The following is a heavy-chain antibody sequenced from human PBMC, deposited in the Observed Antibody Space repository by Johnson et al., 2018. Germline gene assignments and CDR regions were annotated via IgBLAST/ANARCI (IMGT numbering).Heavy chain of an antibody. D-gene: IGHD3-16*01. CDR1: GFTFSNYW. CDR2: IYNDGSST. V-gene: IGHV3-74*01. Sequence: VQLQESGGGLVQPGGSLRLSCAASGFTFSNYWMHWVRQAPGKGLVWVSRIYNDGSSTTYADSVKGRFTISRDNARNTLYLQMNSLRAEDTALYYCARGGGGSAFDIWGQGTMVTVSS. J-gene: IGHJ3*02. CDR3: ARGGGGSAFDI.